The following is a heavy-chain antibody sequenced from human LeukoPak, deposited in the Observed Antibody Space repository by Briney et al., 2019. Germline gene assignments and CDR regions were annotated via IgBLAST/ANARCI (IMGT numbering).Heavy chain of an antibody. CDR3: AKDRGAYQLLSYFDY. D-gene: IGHD2-2*01. J-gene: IGHJ4*02. V-gene: IGHV3-30*02. Sequence: GESLRLSCAASGFTFSSYGMHWVRQAPGKGLEWVAFIRYDGSNKYYADSVKGRFTISRDNSKNTLYLQMNSLRAEDTAVYYCAKDRGAYQLLSYFDYWGQGTLVTVSS. CDR1: GFTFSSYG. CDR2: IRYDGSNK.